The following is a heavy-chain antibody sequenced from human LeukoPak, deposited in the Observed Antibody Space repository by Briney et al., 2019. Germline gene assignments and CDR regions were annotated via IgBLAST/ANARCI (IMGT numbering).Heavy chain of an antibody. J-gene: IGHJ4*02. Sequence: GGSLRLSCAASGFIFSTHWMNWVRQAPGKGLEWVAIIKGDGSETLYVDSVKGRFTISRDNTKNSLYLQMNSLRAEDTAVYYCARKDSSPRTFDYWGQGTLVTVSS. D-gene: IGHD3-22*01. CDR3: ARKDSSPRTFDY. V-gene: IGHV3-7*01. CDR2: IKGDGSET. CDR1: GFIFSTHW.